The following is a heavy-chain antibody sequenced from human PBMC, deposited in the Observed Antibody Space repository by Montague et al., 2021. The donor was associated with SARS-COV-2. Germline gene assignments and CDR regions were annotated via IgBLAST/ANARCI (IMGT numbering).Heavy chain of an antibody. V-gene: IGHV4-39*01. CDR3: ASSSYGSRWYYFDY. J-gene: IGHJ4*02. D-gene: IGHD6-19*01. CDR2: IYYSGST. CDR1: GVSLSSSSFY. Sequence: SEALSLTCTVSGVSLSSSSFYWGWIRQPPGKGLEWIGSIYYSGSTYYNPSLKSRVSISVDTSKKQLSLRLSSVTAADTAVYYCASSSYGSRWYYFDYWGQGTLVAVSS.